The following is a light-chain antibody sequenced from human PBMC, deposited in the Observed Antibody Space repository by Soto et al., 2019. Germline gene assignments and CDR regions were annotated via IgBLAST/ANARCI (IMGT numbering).Light chain of an antibody. CDR2: EVS. J-gene: IGLJ1*01. CDR1: SSDVGGYNY. V-gene: IGLV2-14*01. Sequence: QSALTQPASVSGSPGQSITISCTGTSSDVGGYNYVSWYQQHPGKAPKLMIYEVSNRPSGVSNRFSGSKSGNTASLTISGLQAEYEADYYCRSYTSSSTQVFGTGTKLTVL. CDR3: RSYTSSSTQV.